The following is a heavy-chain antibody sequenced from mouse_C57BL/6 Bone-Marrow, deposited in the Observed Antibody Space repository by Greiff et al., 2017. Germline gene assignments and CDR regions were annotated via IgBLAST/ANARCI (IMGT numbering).Heavy chain of an antibody. CDR2: IYPRSGNT. CDR3: ARPLPAY. J-gene: IGHJ3*01. CDR1: GYTFTSYG. Sequence: QVQLQQSGAELARPGASVKLSCKASGYTFTSYGISWVKQRTGQGLEWIGEIYPRSGNTYYNEKFKGKATLTADKSSSTAYMELRSLTSEDSAVYFCARPLPAYWGQGTLVTVSA. V-gene: IGHV1-81*01.